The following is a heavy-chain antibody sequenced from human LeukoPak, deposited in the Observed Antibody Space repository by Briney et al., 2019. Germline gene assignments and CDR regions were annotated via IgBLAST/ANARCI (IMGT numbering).Heavy chain of an antibody. CDR1: GGSISSYY. J-gene: IGHJ4*02. CDR3: ARVHRAGYSYGQYYFDY. D-gene: IGHD5-18*01. Sequence: PSETLSLTCTVSGGSISSYYWSWIRQPPGKGLEWIGYIYYTGSTNYNPSLKSRVTISVDTSKNQFSLKLSSVTAADTAVYYCARVHRAGYSYGQYYFDYWGQGTLVTVPS. V-gene: IGHV4-59*08. CDR2: IYYTGST.